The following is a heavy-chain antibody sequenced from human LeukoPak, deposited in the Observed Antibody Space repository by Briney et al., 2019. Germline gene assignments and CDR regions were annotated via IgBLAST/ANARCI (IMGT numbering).Heavy chain of an antibody. V-gene: IGHV4-31*03. CDR2: IYYSGST. CDR3: ARDGKEHRNTYYDFWSGYYGTNDY. J-gene: IGHJ4*02. D-gene: IGHD3-3*01. Sequence: PSQTLSLTCTVSGGSISSGGYYWSWIRQHPGKGLEWIGYIYYSGSTYYNPSLKSRVTISVDTSKNQFSLKLSSVTAADTAVYYCARDGKEHRNTYYDFWSGYYGTNDYWGQGTLVTVSS. CDR1: GGSISSGGYY.